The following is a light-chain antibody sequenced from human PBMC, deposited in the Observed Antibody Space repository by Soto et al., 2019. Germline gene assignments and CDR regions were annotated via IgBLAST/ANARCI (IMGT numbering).Light chain of an antibody. J-gene: IGLJ2*01. CDR2: DVS. CDR1: SSDVGSHNR. V-gene: IGLV2-18*02. Sequence: QSALTQPPSVSGSPGQSVTISCTGTSSDVGSHNRVSWYQQPPGSAPKLMIYDVSNRPSGVPDRFSGSKSGNTASLTISGLQAEDEADYYCTSYTTSGNVGLFGGGTKLTVL. CDR3: TSYTTSGNVGL.